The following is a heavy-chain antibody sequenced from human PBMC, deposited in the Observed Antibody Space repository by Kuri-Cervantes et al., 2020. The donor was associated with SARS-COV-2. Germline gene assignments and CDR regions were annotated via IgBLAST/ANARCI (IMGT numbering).Heavy chain of an antibody. Sequence: GESLKISCVASGFSFSSYEMNWVRQAPGKGLEWVSYISESGGTKLYADSVKGRFTISRDNSKNSLYLQMNSLRAEDSAVYYCARDLMITFGGVIAPDAFDIWGQGTMVTVSS. V-gene: IGHV3-48*03. CDR1: GFSFSSYE. D-gene: IGHD3-16*02. CDR2: ISESGGTK. CDR3: ARDLMITFGGVIAPDAFDI. J-gene: IGHJ3*02.